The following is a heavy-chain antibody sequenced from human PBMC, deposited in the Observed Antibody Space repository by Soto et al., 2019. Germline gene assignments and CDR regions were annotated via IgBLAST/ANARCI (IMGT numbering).Heavy chain of an antibody. V-gene: IGHV3-9*01. Sequence: EVQLVESGGGLVQPGRSLRLSCVASGFTFDDYAMHWVRQAPGKGLEWVSGISWDSGSIGYADPVKGRFTISRDNAKNSLYLQMNSLRAEDTAFYYCAKDQGSGYFCYFDYWGQGTLVTVSS. CDR2: ISWDSGSI. J-gene: IGHJ4*02. CDR3: AKDQGSGYFCYFDY. D-gene: IGHD3-3*01. CDR1: GFTFDDYA.